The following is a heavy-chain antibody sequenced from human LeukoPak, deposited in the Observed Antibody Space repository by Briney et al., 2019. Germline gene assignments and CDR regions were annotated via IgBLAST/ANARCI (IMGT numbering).Heavy chain of an antibody. D-gene: IGHD6-19*01. Sequence: ASVKVSCKASGYTFTSYDINWVRQATGQGLEWMGWISAYNGNTNYAQKLQGRVTMTTDTSTSTAYMELRSLRSDDTAVYYCARAEVAGTVGYWGQGTLVTVSS. J-gene: IGHJ4*02. CDR3: ARAEVAGTVGY. CDR2: ISAYNGNT. CDR1: GYTFTSYD. V-gene: IGHV1-18*01.